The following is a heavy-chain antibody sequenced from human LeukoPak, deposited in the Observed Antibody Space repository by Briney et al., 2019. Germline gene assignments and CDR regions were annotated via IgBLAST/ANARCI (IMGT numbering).Heavy chain of an antibody. CDR2: IIPIFGSP. Sequence: SVKVSCKASGGTFSSYAISWVRQAPGQGLEWMGGIIPIFGSPNYAQKFQGRVTITADESTSTAYMELSSLRSEDTAVYYCARTRSSSSSWYGQFDYWGQGTLVTISS. CDR1: GGTFSSYA. J-gene: IGHJ4*02. D-gene: IGHD6-13*01. V-gene: IGHV1-69*13. CDR3: ARTRSSSSSWYGQFDY.